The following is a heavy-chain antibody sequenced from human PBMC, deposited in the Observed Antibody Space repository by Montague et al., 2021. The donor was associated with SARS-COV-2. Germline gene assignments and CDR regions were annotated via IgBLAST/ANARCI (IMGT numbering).Heavy chain of an antibody. J-gene: IGHJ3*02. CDR1: GFTFSSYA. D-gene: IGHD5-12*01. V-gene: IGHV3-30-3*01. CDR3: ARARYGGYVDAFDI. CDR2: ISYDGNNK. Sequence: SLRLSCAASGFTFSSYAMHWVRQAPGKGLEWVAVISYDGNNKYYXDSVKGRFTISRDNSKNTLYLQMNSLRAEDTAVYYCARARYGGYVDAFDIWGQGTMVTVSS.